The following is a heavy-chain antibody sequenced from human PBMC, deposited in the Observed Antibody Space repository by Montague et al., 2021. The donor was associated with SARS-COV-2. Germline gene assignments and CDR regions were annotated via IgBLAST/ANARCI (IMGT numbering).Heavy chain of an antibody. CDR2: IYYSGST. V-gene: IGHV4-61*01. D-gene: IGHD3-9*01. CDR1: GGSVSSGSYY. Sequence: SETLSLTCTVSGGSVSSGSYYWSWIRQPPGKGLEWIGYIYYSGSTNYNPSLKSRVIISVDTSKNQFSLKLSSVTAADTAVYYCARDGVLRYFDWLGDRYGMDVWGQGTTVTVSS. CDR3: ARDGVLRYFDWLGDRYGMDV. J-gene: IGHJ6*02.